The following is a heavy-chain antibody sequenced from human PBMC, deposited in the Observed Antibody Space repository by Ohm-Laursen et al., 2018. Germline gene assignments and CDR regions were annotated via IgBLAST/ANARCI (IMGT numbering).Heavy chain of an antibody. Sequence: SLRLSCTASGFTFSTYGMHWVRQAPDKGLEWVALISYDGSNEYYADSVKGRFTISRDTSKNTLYLQMNSLRVEDTAVYYCARLDGYNFVYWGQGTLVTVSS. V-gene: IGHV3-30*03. J-gene: IGHJ4*02. CDR3: ARLDGYNFVY. D-gene: IGHD5-24*01. CDR1: GFTFSTYG. CDR2: ISYDGSNE.